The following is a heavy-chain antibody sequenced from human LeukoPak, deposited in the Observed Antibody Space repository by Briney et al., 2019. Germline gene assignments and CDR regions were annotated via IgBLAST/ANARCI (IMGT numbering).Heavy chain of an antibody. CDR3: AKQLGYCSDGSCYFPY. CDR2: ISNNGGYT. CDR1: GFTFSTSA. Sequence: PGGSLRLSCSASGFTFSTSAMSSVPQAPGKGLEWVSAISNNGGYTYYADSVQGRFTISRDNSKSTLCLQMNSLRAEDTAVYYCAKQLGYCSDGSCYFPYWGQGTLVTVSS. V-gene: IGHV3-23*01. D-gene: IGHD2-15*01. J-gene: IGHJ4*02.